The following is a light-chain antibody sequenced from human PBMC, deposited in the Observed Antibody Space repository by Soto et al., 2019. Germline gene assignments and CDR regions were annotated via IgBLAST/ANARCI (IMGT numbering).Light chain of an antibody. J-gene: IGKJ4*01. CDR2: GAT. CDR1: QSVGRN. Sequence: EILMTQSPATLSVSPGERATLSRRASQSVGRNLAWFQQKPGQAPRLLIYGATIRATGIPARFSGSGSETEFTLTISSLQSEDFALYYCQQYNNWPPLTFGGGTKVEIK. CDR3: QQYNNWPPLT. V-gene: IGKV3-15*01.